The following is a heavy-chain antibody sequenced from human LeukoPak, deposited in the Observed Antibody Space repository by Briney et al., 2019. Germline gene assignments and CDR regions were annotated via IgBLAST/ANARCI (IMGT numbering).Heavy chain of an antibody. V-gene: IGHV4-59*01. D-gene: IGHD3-16*01. CDR2: IFYSGST. CDR3: VTEGGLGVFDH. J-gene: IGHJ4*02. CDR1: GGSISSYY. Sequence: SETLSLTCSVSGGSISSYYWTWIRQPPGKGLEWIGYIFYSGSTNYNPSLKSRVTISLDTSKNQFSLRLTSVTAADTAIYYCVTEGGLGVFDHWGQGTLLTVSS.